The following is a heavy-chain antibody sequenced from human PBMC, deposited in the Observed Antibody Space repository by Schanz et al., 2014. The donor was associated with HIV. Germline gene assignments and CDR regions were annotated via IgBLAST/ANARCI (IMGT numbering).Heavy chain of an antibody. Sequence: VQLLESGGGLVQPGGSLRLSCAASGFTFSNYAMRWIRQAPGQGLKWVAVISYDGSNKYYADSVKGRFTISRDNSKKTLYLQMNSLRAEDTAVYYCARGGIRWHPEWLDYWGQGTLVTVSS. D-gene: IGHD3-3*01. V-gene: IGHV3-30*03. CDR3: ARGGIRWHPEWLDY. CDR2: ISYDGSNK. J-gene: IGHJ4*02. CDR1: GFTFSNYA.